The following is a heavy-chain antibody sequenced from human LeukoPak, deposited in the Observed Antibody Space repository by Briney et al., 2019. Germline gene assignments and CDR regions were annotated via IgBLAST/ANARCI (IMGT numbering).Heavy chain of an antibody. CDR2: IYYSGST. CDR3: ARIGHEDYYFDY. Sequence: PSETLSLTCTVSGGSISSGDCYWSWIRQPPGKGLEWIGYIYYSGSTNYNPSLKSRVTISVDTSKNQFSLKLYSVTAADTAVYYCARIGHEDYYFDYWGQGTLVTVSS. J-gene: IGHJ4*02. CDR1: GGSISSGDCY. V-gene: IGHV4-61*08.